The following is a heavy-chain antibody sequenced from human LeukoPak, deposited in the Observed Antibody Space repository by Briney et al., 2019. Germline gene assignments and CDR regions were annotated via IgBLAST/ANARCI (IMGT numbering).Heavy chain of an antibody. CDR1: GFTFSNYA. V-gene: IGHV3-23*01. CDR2: ISVSGGGT. CDR3: ARGVVVPAAITLTAYYYYYMDV. J-gene: IGHJ6*03. Sequence: GGSLRLSCAASGFTFSNYAMSWVRQAPGMGLEWVSTISVSGGGTYYADSVKGRFTISRDNAKNSLYLQMNSLRAEDTAVYYCARGVVVPAAITLTAYYYYYMDVWGKGTTVTVSS. D-gene: IGHD2-2*01.